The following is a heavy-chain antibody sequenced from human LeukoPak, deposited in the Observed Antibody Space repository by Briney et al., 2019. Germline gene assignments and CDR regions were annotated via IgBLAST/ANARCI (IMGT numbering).Heavy chain of an antibody. CDR3: ARGLWFGELSDPPDY. CDR2: IYTSGST. D-gene: IGHD3-10*01. J-gene: IGHJ4*02. CDR1: GGSISSGSYY. V-gene: IGHV4-61*02. Sequence: SQTLSLTCTVSGGSISSGSYYWSWIRQPAGKGLEWIVRIYTSGSTNYNPSLKSRVTISVDTSKNQFSLKLSSVTAADTAVYYCARGLWFGELSDPPDYWGQGTLVTVSS.